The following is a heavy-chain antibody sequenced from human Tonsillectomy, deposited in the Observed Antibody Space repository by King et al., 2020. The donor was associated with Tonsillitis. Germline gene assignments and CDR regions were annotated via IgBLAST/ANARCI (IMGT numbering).Heavy chain of an antibody. CDR2: IYYSGST. Sequence: VQLQESGPGLVKPSQTLSLTCTVSGGSINSGDYYWPWIRQHPGKGLEWIGNIYYSGSTYYNPSLKSRVTISVDTSKNQFSLKLNSVTAADTAVYSCARGPSYYTSRPYAFDIWGQGTMVTVSS. V-gene: IGHV4-31*03. CDR1: GGSINSGDYY. J-gene: IGHJ3*02. D-gene: IGHD4-11*01. CDR3: ARGPSYYTSRPYAFDI.